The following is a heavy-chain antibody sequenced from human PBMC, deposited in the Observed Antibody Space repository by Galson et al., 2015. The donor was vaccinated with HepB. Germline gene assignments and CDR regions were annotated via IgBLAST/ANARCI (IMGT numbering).Heavy chain of an antibody. Sequence: SVKVSCKASGYTFTDYYIHWVRQAPGQGLEWMGWINPNSGGTNYAQKFQSWVTVTRDTSISTAYMELSRLRSDDTAVYYCARGASPVYYGSGTLWSDYWGQGTLVTVSS. CDR2: INPNSGGT. V-gene: IGHV1-2*04. CDR3: ARGASPVYYGSGTLWSDY. J-gene: IGHJ4*02. D-gene: IGHD3-10*01. CDR1: GYTFTDYY.